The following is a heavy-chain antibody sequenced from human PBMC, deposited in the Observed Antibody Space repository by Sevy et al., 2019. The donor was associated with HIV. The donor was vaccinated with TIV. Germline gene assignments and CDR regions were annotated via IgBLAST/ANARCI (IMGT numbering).Heavy chain of an antibody. V-gene: IGHV3-13*05. CDR3: PRSGGYSDYCMDV. D-gene: IGHD5-12*01. CDR1: GFTFSTYD. CDR2: VGPAGDQ. J-gene: IGHJ6*02. Sequence: GGSLRLSCVSSGFTFSTYDMHWVRQVTGKGLEWISGVGPAGDQFYPGSVKGRFTISRENAKNSIYLQMNNLRAGDTAVYYCPRSGGYSDYCMDVWGQGTTVTVSS.